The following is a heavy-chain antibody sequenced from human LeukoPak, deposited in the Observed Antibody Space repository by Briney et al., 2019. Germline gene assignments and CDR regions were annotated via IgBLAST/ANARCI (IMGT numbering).Heavy chain of an antibody. J-gene: IGHJ4*02. CDR1: GFTFSTYW. D-gene: IGHD1-26*01. V-gene: IGHV3-74*01. CDR2: INSAGSST. CDR3: ARATPGWWELQR. Sequence: GGSLRLSCAASGFTFSTYWMHWVRQAPGEGLVWVSRINSAGSSTNYADSVKGRFTISRDNAKNTLYPQMNSLRAEDTAVYYCARATPGWWELQRWGQGTLVTVSS.